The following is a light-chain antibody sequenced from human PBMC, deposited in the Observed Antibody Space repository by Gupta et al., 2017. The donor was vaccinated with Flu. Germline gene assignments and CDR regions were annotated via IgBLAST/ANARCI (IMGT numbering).Light chain of an antibody. CDR2: EVS. CDR3: TSYTSSSFLVV. V-gene: IGLV2-14*01. CDR1: SSDVGGYNY. Sequence: ITISCTGTSSDVGGYNYVSWYQQHPGKAPKLMIYEVSNRPSGVSNRFSGSKSGNTASLTISGLQAEDEADYYCTSYTSSSFLVVFGGGTKLTVL. J-gene: IGLJ3*02.